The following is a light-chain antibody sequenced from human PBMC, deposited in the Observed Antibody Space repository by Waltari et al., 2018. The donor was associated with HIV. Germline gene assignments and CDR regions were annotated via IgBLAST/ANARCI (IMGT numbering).Light chain of an antibody. CDR3: QQYYSTPWT. Sequence: DFVMTQSPDPMPVLLGERATTNCKSTQSVLYSSNNKNYLAWYQQKPGQPPKLLIYWASTRESGVPDRFSGSGSGTDFTLTISSLQAEDVAVYYCQQYYSTPWTFGQGTKVEIK. CDR1: QSVLYSSNNKNY. V-gene: IGKV4-1*01. CDR2: WAS. J-gene: IGKJ1*01.